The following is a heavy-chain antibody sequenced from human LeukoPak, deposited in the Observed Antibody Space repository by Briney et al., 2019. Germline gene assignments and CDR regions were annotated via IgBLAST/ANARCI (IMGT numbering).Heavy chain of an antibody. D-gene: IGHD6-19*01. CDR2: IYYSGST. V-gene: IGHV4-39*01. J-gene: IGHJ4*02. CDR1: GGSISSSSYY. CDR3: ASLYSSGWYGDYFDY. Sequence: SETLSLTCTVSGGSISSSSYYWGWIRQPPGKGLEWIGGIYYSGSTYYNPSLKSRVTISVDTSKNQFSLKLSSVTAADTAVYYCASLYSSGWYGDYFDYWGQGTLVTVSS.